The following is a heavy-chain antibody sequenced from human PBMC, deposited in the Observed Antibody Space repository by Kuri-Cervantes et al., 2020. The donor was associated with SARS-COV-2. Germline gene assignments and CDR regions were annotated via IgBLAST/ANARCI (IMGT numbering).Heavy chain of an antibody. CDR3: ASMRVTLAAAGAFDY. Sequence: ASVKVSCKASGYTFTSYGISWVRQAPGQGLEWMGRISAYNGNTNYAQKLQGRVTMTRDTSISTAYMELSRLRSDDTAVYYCASMRVTLAAAGAFDYWGQGTLVTVSS. CDR1: GYTFTSYG. D-gene: IGHD6-13*01. CDR2: ISAYNGNT. J-gene: IGHJ4*02. V-gene: IGHV1-18*01.